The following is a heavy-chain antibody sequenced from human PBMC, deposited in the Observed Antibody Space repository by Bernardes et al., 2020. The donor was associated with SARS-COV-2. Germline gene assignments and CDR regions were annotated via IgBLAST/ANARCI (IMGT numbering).Heavy chain of an antibody. CDR3: AKGTRMGGAGYDY. V-gene: IGHV3-21*06. CDR1: GFMFSNYS. Sequence: GGSLRLSCLVSGFMFSNYSMNWVRQAPGKGLEWVSSLDKTSTYIYYADSLKGRVTISRDNAKNSLYLQINSLRDEDTAVYYCAKGTRMGGAGYDYWGQGALVTVSS. J-gene: IGHJ4*02. CDR2: LDKTSTYI. D-gene: IGHD6-13*01.